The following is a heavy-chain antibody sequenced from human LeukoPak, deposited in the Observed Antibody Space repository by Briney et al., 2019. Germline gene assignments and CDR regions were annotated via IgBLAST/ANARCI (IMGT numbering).Heavy chain of an antibody. CDR2: IKPDGTTK. J-gene: IGHJ4*02. CDR3: ARSIPYGTTWYGRSDY. Sequence: GGSLRLSCAASGFPFSSYSMTWVRQAPGKGLEWVANIKPDGTTKFYVDSAKGRFTISRDNALNSLYLQMNSLRAEDTAIYYCARSIPYGTTWYGRSDYWGQGTLVTVSS. CDR1: GFPFSSYS. V-gene: IGHV3-7*03. D-gene: IGHD6-13*01.